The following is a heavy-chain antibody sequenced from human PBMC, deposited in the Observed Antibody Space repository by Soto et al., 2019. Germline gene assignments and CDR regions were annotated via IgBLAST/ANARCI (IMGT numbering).Heavy chain of an antibody. Sequence: QVQLVESGGGLVKPGGFLRLSCAASGLTFSDCYMNWIRQAPGKGLEWVSYISSSGSSINYAGSVKGRFTISRDNAKNSLYLQMNSLRAEDTAMYYCARVRFGEWGYAMDVWGQGTTVIVSS. CDR3: ARVRFGEWGYAMDV. CDR2: ISSSGSSI. CDR1: GLTFSDCY. D-gene: IGHD3-10*01. J-gene: IGHJ6*02. V-gene: IGHV3-11*01.